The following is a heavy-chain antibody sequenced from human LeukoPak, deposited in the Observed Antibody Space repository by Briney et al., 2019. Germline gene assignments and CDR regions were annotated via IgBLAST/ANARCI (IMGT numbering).Heavy chain of an antibody. V-gene: IGHV4-34*01. CDR1: GGSFSGYY. D-gene: IGHD3-3*01. Sequence: PSETLSLTCAVYGGSFSGYYWSWIRQPPGKGLEWIGEINHSGSTNYNPSLKSRVTISVDTSKNQFSLKLSSVTAADSSVYSCARVGYDFWSGYHIDYWGQGTLVTVSS. J-gene: IGHJ4*02. CDR3: ARVGYDFWSGYHIDY. CDR2: INHSGST.